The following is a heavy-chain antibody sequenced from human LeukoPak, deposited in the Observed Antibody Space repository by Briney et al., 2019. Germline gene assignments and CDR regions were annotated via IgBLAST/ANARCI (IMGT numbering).Heavy chain of an antibody. V-gene: IGHV5-10-1*01. D-gene: IGHD6-13*01. Sequence: GESLKISCKGSGYXFTSYWISWVRQMPGKGLEWMGRIDPSDSYTNYSPSFQGHVTISADKSISTAYLQWSSLKASDTAIYYCAIGLFSSSWCFDYWGQGTLVPVSS. CDR3: AIGLFSSSWCFDY. J-gene: IGHJ4*02. CDR2: IDPSDSYT. CDR1: GYXFTSYW.